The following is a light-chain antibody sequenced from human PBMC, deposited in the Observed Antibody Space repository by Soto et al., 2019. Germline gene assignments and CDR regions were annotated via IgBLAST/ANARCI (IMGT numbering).Light chain of an antibody. CDR2: EAS. J-gene: IGKJ1*01. V-gene: IGKV1-27*01. CDR1: QDISGH. CDR3: QKYNGTPRT. Sequence: DIQVTQSPSSLSASVGDRVTITCRASQDISGHLAWYQQKPGKVPKLLIYEASTLQSGVPSRFSASGSGTDFTLTISGLQPEDVATDYCQKYNGTPRTFGQGTKVEL.